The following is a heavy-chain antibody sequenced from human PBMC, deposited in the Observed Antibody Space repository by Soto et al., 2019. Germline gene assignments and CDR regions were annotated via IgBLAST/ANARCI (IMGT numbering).Heavy chain of an antibody. CDR1: GFTFSSYS. V-gene: IGHV3-48*02. Sequence: EVQLVESGGGLVQPGGSLRLSCAASGFTFSSYSMNWVRQAPGKGLEWVSYISSRSSTIYYADSVKGRFTISRDNAKNSLYLQMNSLRDEDTAVYDCATDRGSGSLDYFAYWGQGTLVTVSS. CDR2: ISSRSSTI. J-gene: IGHJ4*02. CDR3: ATDRGSGSLDYFAY. D-gene: IGHD6-19*01.